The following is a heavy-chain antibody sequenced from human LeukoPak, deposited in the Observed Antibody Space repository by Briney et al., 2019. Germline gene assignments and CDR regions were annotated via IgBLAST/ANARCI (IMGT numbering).Heavy chain of an antibody. J-gene: IGHJ2*01. D-gene: IGHD6-13*01. CDR3: ARNAGHTLDWYFDL. CDR2: ISWNSGSI. V-gene: IGHV3-9*01. Sequence: GGSLRLSCAASGFTFEDYAMHWVRQAPGKGLEWVSGISWNSGSIGYADSVKGRFTISRDNAENSLYLQMNSLRGEDTALYYCARNAGHTLDWYFDLWGRGTLVTVSS. CDR1: GFTFEDYA.